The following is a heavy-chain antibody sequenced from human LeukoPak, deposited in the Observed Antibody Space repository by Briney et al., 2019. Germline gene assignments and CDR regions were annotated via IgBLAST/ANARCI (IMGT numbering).Heavy chain of an antibody. CDR1: GFTFGGSA. CDR3: SSSLWFGELLKAFDL. D-gene: IGHD3-10*01. CDR2: IRSKANSYAT. J-gene: IGHJ2*01. Sequence: GGSLRLSCTASGFTFGGSAMHWVRQASGKGLEWVGRIRSKANSYATAYAASVKGRFTVSRDDSKNTAYLQMNSLETEDTAVYYCSSSLWFGELLKAFDLWGRGTLVTVSS. V-gene: IGHV3-73*01.